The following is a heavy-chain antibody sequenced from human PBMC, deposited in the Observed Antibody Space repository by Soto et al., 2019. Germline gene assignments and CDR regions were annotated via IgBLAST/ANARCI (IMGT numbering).Heavy chain of an antibody. CDR3: ARPGYSNYGPGVDV. D-gene: IGHD4-4*01. CDR2: IDSDGSTT. Sequence: EVQLVESGGGLVQPGGSLRLSCEASGFTFSVYWMHWVRQAPGKGLVWVSRIDSDGSTTSYADSVKGRFTISIDNAKSRLYLQMNSLRAEDTAVYYCARPGYSNYGPGVDVWGQGTTVTVSS. V-gene: IGHV3-74*01. CDR1: GFTFSVYW. J-gene: IGHJ6*02.